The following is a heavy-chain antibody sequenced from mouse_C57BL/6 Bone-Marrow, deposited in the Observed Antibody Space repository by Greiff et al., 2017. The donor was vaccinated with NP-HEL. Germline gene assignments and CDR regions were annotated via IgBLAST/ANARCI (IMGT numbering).Heavy chain of an antibody. Sequence: QVQLKQPGAELVKPGASVKMSCKASGYTFTSYWITWVKQRPGQGLEWIGDIYPGSGSTNYNEKFKSKATLTVDTSSSTAYMQLSSLTSEDSAVYYCARGEGYYGSTLFAYWGQGTLVTVSA. J-gene: IGHJ3*01. CDR3: ARGEGYYGSTLFAY. CDR1: GYTFTSYW. V-gene: IGHV1-55*01. D-gene: IGHD1-1*01. CDR2: IYPGSGST.